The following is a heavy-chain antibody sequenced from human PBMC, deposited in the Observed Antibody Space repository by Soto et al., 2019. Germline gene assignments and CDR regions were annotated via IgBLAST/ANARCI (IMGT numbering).Heavy chain of an antibody. Sequence: EVQLVESGGGLVQPGGSLRLSCAASGFTFSSYWMTWVRQAPGKGLEWAANIKHDGSEKQYVDSVKGRFTISRDNAKNSLYLQMNSLRAEDTAVYYCADSGSYTDVWGKGTTVIVSS. CDR1: GFTFSSYW. CDR3: ADSGSYTDV. CDR2: IKHDGSEK. V-gene: IGHV3-7*01. J-gene: IGHJ6*03. D-gene: IGHD3-22*01.